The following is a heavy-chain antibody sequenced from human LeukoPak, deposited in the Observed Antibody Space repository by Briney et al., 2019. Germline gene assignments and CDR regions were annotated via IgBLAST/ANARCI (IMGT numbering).Heavy chain of an antibody. V-gene: IGHV4-39*01. CDR1: GGSISSSSYY. Sequence: SETLSLTCTVSGGSISSSSYYWGWIRQPPGKGLEWIVSIYYSGSTYYNPSLKSRVTISVDTSKNQFSLKLSSVTAADTAVYYCARHAFSIVGATTGGYYYYYMDVWGKGTTVTVSS. CDR2: IYYSGST. CDR3: ARHAFSIVGATTGGYYYYYMDV. J-gene: IGHJ6*03. D-gene: IGHD1-26*01.